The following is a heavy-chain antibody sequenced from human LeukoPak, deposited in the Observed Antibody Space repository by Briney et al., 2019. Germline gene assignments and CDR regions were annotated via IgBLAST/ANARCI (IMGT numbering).Heavy chain of an antibody. V-gene: IGHV3-23*01. CDR1: GFTFSSYA. J-gene: IGHJ6*03. CDR3: AKNHRELDSYYCFMDV. CDR2: ISGSGSST. D-gene: IGHD1-14*01. Sequence: GGSLRLSCAASGFTFSSYAMSWVRQAPGKGLEWVSSISGSGSSTFYADSVKGRFTISRDNSKNTLYLQMNSLRAEDTAVYYCAKNHRELDSYYCFMDVWGKGTTVTVSS.